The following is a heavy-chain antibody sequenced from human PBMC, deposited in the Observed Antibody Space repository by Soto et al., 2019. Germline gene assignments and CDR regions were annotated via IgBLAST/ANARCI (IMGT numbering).Heavy chain of an antibody. Sequence: GGSLRLSCAASGFTFSSYGMHWVRQAPGKGLEWVAVISYDGSNKYYADSVKGRFTISRDNSKNTLYLQMNSLRAEDTAVYYCAKGGYGWELMDYWGQGTLVTVSS. CDR3: AKGGYGWELMDY. CDR2: ISYDGSNK. D-gene: IGHD1-26*01. CDR1: GFTFSSYG. J-gene: IGHJ4*02. V-gene: IGHV3-30*18.